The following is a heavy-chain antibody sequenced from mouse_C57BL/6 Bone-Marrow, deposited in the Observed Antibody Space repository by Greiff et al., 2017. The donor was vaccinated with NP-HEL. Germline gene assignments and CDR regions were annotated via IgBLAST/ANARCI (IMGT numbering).Heavy chain of an antibody. CDR3: ASPVYYDYGGSWFAY. CDR2: IYPRSGNT. J-gene: IGHJ3*01. Sequence: VQLQQSGAELARPGASVKLSCKASGYTFTSYGISWVKQRTGQGLEWIGEIYPRSGNTYYNEKFKGKATLTADKSSSTAYMELRSLTSEDSAVYFCASPVYYDYGGSWFAYWGQGTLVTVSA. CDR1: GYTFTSYG. D-gene: IGHD2-4*01. V-gene: IGHV1-81*01.